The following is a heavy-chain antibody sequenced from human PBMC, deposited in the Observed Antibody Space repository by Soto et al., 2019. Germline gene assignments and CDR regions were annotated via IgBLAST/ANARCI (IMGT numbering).Heavy chain of an antibody. CDR3: ARDSFMGELSLMGENNWFDP. D-gene: IGHD3-16*02. CDR2: ISAYNGNT. J-gene: IGHJ5*02. Sequence: ASVKVSCKASGYTFTSYGISWVRQAPGQGLEWMGWISAYNGNTNYAQKVQGRVTMTTDTSTSTAYMELRSLRSDDTAVYYCARDSFMGELSLMGENNWFDPWGQGTLVTVSS. CDR1: GYTFTSYG. V-gene: IGHV1-18*01.